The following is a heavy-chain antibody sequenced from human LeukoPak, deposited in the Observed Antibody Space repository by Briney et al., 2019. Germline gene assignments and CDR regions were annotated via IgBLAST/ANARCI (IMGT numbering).Heavy chain of an antibody. J-gene: IGHJ4*02. CDR2: VSDSGAGT. V-gene: IGHV3-23*01. Sequence: PGRSLRLSCAASGSTFSSYVMHWVRQAPGKGLEWVSAVSDSGAGTFYTDSVKGRFTISRDNSKNTLYLQMNSLRAEDTAVYYCVKKGLGYCSNGVCHFDYWGQGTLVTVSS. CDR3: VKKGLGYCSNGVCHFDY. CDR1: GSTFSSYV. D-gene: IGHD2-8*01.